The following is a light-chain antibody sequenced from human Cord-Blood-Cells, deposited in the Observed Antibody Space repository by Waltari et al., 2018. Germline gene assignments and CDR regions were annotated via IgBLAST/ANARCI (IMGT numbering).Light chain of an antibody. CDR2: EGS. CDR1: SSVVGGYNL. Sequence: QPALPPPATVSGPTGQAISITCTRTSSVVGGYNLVSCYQQHPGKAPKLMIYEGSKRPSGVSNRFSGSKSGNTASLTISGLQAEDEADYYCCSYAGSPYVFGTGTKVTVL. V-gene: IGLV2-23*01. J-gene: IGLJ1*01. CDR3: CSYAGSPYV.